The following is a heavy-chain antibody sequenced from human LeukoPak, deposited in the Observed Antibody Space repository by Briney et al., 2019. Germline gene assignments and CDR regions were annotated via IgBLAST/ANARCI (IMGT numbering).Heavy chain of an antibody. CDR2: IWYDGSNK. J-gene: IGHJ4*02. CDR3: AKNAPLYSSGWYTDY. V-gene: IGHV3-33*06. CDR1: GFTFSSYG. D-gene: IGHD6-19*01. Sequence: GRSLRLSCAASGFTFSSYGMHWVRQAPGKGLEWVAVIWYDGSNKYYADSVKGRFTISRDNSKNTLYLQMNSLRAEDTAVYYCAKNAPLYSSGWYTDYWGQGTLVTVSS.